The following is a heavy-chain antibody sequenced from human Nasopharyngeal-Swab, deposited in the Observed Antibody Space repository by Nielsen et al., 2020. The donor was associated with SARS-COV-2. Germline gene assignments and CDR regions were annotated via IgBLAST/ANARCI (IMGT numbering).Heavy chain of an antibody. CDR1: GFTFSSYW. V-gene: IGHV3-74*01. Sequence: GESLKISCAASGFTFSSYWMHWVRLAPGKGLVWVARIDGDGSITNYADSVEGRFGISRDNAKNTVYLQMNSLRDEDTAVYYCVRESTSWSRKNSFYYYFGLDFWGRGTTVIVSS. CDR3: VRESTSWSRKNSFYYYFGLDF. J-gene: IGHJ6*02. D-gene: IGHD4-11*01. CDR2: IDGDGSIT.